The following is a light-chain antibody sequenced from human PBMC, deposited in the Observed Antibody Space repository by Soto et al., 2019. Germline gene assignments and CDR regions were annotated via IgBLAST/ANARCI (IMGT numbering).Light chain of an antibody. J-gene: IGLJ1*01. Sequence: QSVMTQPPSASGPPGQRVTISCSGSDSNIGSNRVNWYQQFPGTAPKLLIHSNNQRASGVPDRFSGSKSGASASLAISGLQSEDEADYYCCSYAGSTYVFGTGTKLTVL. CDR2: SNN. V-gene: IGLV1-44*01. CDR3: CSYAGSTYV. CDR1: DSNIGSNR.